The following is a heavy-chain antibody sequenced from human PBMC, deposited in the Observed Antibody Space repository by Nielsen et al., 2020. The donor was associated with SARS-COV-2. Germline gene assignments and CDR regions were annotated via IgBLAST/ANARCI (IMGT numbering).Heavy chain of an antibody. CDR3: ARDGDYDSSDYR. CDR2: ISSSSSYT. J-gene: IGHJ4*02. V-gene: IGHV3-11*05. D-gene: IGHD3-22*01. Sequence: GESLKIPCAASGFTFSDYYMSWIRQAPGKGLEWGSYISSSSSYTNYADSVKGRFTISRDNAKNSLYLQMNSLRAEDTAVYYCARDGDYDSSDYRWGQGTLVTVSS. CDR1: GFTFSDYY.